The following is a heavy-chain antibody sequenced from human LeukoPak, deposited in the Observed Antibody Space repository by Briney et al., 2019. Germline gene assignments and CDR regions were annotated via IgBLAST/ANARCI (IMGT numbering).Heavy chain of an antibody. CDR2: ISGSGGST. CDR3: AKGRAYCSGGNCYYYYGMDV. J-gene: IGHJ6*02. CDR1: GFTFSSYA. Sequence: GGSLRLSCAASGFTFSSYAMSWVRQAPGKGLEWVSAISGSGGSTYYADSVKGRFTISRDNSENTLYLQMNSLRAEDTAVYYCAKGRAYCSGGNCYYYYGMDVWGQGTTVTVPS. V-gene: IGHV3-23*01. D-gene: IGHD2-15*01.